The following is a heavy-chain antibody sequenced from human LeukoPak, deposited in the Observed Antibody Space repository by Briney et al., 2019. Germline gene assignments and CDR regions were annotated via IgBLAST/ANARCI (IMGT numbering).Heavy chain of an antibody. CDR1: GFTFSSYA. CDR2: ISSSGGST. Sequence: GGSLRLSCAASGFTFSSYAMSWVRQAPGKGLEWVSAISSSGGSTYYADSVKGRFTISRDNSKNTLYLQMNSLRAEDTAVYYCAKDVPYYYGSGSYPNWFDPWGQGTLVTVSS. J-gene: IGHJ5*02. CDR3: AKDVPYYYGSGSYPNWFDP. V-gene: IGHV3-23*01. D-gene: IGHD3-10*01.